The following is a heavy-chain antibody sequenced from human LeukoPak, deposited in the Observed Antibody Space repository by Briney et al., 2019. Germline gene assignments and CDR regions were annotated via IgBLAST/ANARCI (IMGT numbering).Heavy chain of an antibody. J-gene: IGHJ6*04. D-gene: IGHD4-11*01. CDR1: GFTFSRSA. Sequence: ASVKVACKASGFTFSRSAVQWVRQARGQRLEWIGWIVVGSGNTNYAQRFQERVTITRDMSSSTAYMELSSLRSEDTAVYYCAAGGPADYRSINDYGMDFWGEGTTVTVSS. CDR2: IVVGSGNT. V-gene: IGHV1-58*01. CDR3: AAGGPADYRSINDYGMDF.